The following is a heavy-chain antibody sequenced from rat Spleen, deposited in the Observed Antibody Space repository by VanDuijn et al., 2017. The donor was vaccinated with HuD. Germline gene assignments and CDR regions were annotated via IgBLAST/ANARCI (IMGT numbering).Heavy chain of an antibody. D-gene: IGHD1-2*01. V-gene: IGHV5-29*01. J-gene: IGHJ3*01. Sequence: EVQLVESDGGLVQPGRSLKLSCAASGFTFSDYYIAWVRQAPTKGLEWVATISYDGSSTYHRDSVKGRFTISRDNAKSTLYLQMDSLRSEDTATYYCTRHFSPADYYSSFPVLYWGQGTLVTVSS. CDR3: TRHFSPADYYSSFPVLY. CDR1: GFTFSDYY. CDR2: ISYDGSST.